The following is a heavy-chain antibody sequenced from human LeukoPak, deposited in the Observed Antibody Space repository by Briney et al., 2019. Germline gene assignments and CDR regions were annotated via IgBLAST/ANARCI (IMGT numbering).Heavy chain of an antibody. CDR3: AKEGDLVGVTYYFDY. V-gene: IGHV3-30*02. CDR2: IRNDGSNK. D-gene: IGHD1-26*01. CDR1: GFTFSSYG. J-gene: IGHJ4*02. Sequence: GGFLRLSCAASGFTFSSYGMHWVRQAPGKGLEWVAFIRNDGSNKYYADSMKGRFTVSRDNSENTLYLQMNSLRVEDAAVYYCAKEGDLVGVTYYFDYWGQGTLVTVSS.